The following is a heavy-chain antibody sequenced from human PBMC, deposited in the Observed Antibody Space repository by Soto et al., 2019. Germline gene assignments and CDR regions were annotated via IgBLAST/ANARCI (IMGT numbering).Heavy chain of an antibody. CDR1: GGSFSGYY. V-gene: IGHV4-34*01. Sequence: SETLSLTCAVYGGSFSGYYWSWIRQPPGKGLEWIGEINHSGSTNYNPSLKSRVTISVDTSKNQFSLKLSSVTAADTAVYYCAVGRIQLWLLFENYTPSPLAYRGQGTLVTV. D-gene: IGHD5-18*01. CDR2: INHSGST. J-gene: IGHJ4*02. CDR3: AVGRIQLWLLFENYTPSPLAY.